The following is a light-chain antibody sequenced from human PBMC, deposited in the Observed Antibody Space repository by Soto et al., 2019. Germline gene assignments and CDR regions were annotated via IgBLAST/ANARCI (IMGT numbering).Light chain of an antibody. CDR2: DTS. V-gene: IGKV1-12*01. J-gene: IGKJ1*01. CDR3: LHTYSFPRT. CDR1: QTIRGL. Sequence: DIQMTQSPSTLSASVGDRVSITCRASQTIRGLLAWYQQRPGQAPRLLIYDTSNRATGVPARFSASGSGADFLLTINPLQAEDSATYYCLHTYSFPRTFGQGTKVDIK.